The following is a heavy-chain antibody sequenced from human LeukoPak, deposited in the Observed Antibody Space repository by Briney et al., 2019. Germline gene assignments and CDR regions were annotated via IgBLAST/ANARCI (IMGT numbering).Heavy chain of an antibody. D-gene: IGHD2-15*01. J-gene: IGHJ4*02. CDR3: ARGYCSGGSCRKLDY. CDR1: GFTFSSYS. CDR2: ISSSSSYI. Sequence: PGGSLRLSCAASGFTFSSYSMNWVRQAPGKGLEWVSSISSSSSYIYYADSVEGRFTISRGNAKNSLYLQMNSLRAEDTAVYYCARGYCSGGSCRKLDYWGQGTLVTVSS. V-gene: IGHV3-21*01.